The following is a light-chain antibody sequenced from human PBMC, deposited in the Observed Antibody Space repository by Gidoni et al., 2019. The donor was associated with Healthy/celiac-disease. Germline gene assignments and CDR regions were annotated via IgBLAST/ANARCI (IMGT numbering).Light chain of an antibody. V-gene: IGKV1-39*01. CDR2: AAS. J-gene: IGKJ1*01. CDR1: QSISSY. CDR3: QQSYSTPRT. Sequence: DIQMTQSPSSLSASVGDRVPTTCRASQSISSYLNWYQQKPGKAPKLLIYAASSLQSGVPSRFSDSGSGTDFTLTISSLQPEDFGTYYCQQSYSTPRTFGQGTKVEIK.